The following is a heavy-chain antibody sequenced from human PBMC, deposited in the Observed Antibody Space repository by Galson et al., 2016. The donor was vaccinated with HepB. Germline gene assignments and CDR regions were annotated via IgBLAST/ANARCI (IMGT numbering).Heavy chain of an antibody. V-gene: IGHV3-30*03. CDR2: ISYDGSNK. CDR1: GFTFSNYG. Sequence: SLRLSCAASGFTFSNYGMHWVRQAPGKGLEWVAVISYDGSNKFYADSVKGRFTISRDNSKNTLYLQMNSLRAEDTAVYYCARAGVATIWHYYYYYMDVWGQGTTVTVSS. CDR3: ARAGVATIWHYYYYYMDV. J-gene: IGHJ6*03. D-gene: IGHD5-12*01.